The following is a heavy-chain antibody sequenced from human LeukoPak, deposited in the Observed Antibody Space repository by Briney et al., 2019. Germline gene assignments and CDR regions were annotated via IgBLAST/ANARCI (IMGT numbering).Heavy chain of an antibody. V-gene: IGHV4-31*03. Sequence: SETLSLTCTVSGGSISSGGYYWSWIRQHPGKGLEWIGYIYYSGSTYYNPSLKSRVTISVDTSKNQFSLKLSSVTAADTAVYYCARDRPSYGSGSYYLDYWGQGTLATVSS. CDR3: ARDRPSYGSGSYYLDY. D-gene: IGHD3-10*01. J-gene: IGHJ4*02. CDR1: GGSISSGGYY. CDR2: IYYSGST.